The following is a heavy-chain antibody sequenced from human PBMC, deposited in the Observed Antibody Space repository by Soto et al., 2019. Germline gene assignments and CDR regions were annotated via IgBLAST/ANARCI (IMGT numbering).Heavy chain of an antibody. CDR3: ARDMVSTIGNFDF. CDR1: GFTFIAYY. CDR2: LNPNSGAT. J-gene: IGHJ4*02. Sequence: ASVKVSCKTSGFTFIAYYIHWVRQAPVQGLEWVGWLNPNSGATTYAQRFQGRVNMTRDRSITTAYMDLSRLRADDTAVYYCARDMVSTIGNFDFWGQGSPVTVSS. V-gene: IGHV1-2*02. D-gene: IGHD5-12*01.